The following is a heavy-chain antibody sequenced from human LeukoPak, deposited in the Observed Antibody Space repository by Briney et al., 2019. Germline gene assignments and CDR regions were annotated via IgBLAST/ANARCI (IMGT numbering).Heavy chain of an antibody. CDR2: ISSSSSYI. CDR1: GFTFSSYS. Sequence: GGALRLSCAASGFTFSSYSMNWVRQAPGKGLERDSSISSSSSYIYYADTVKGRFTISRDNAKNSLYLQMNSLRAEDTAVYYCARDLPLRHSYGPEYFDYWGQGTLVTVSS. V-gene: IGHV3-21*01. J-gene: IGHJ4*02. CDR3: ARDLPLRHSYGPEYFDY. D-gene: IGHD5-18*01.